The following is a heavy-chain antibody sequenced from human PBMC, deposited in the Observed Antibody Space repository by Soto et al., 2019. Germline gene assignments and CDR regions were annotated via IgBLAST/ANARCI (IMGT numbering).Heavy chain of an antibody. Sequence: SVKVSCKASGGTFSSYAISWVRQAPGQGLEWMGGIIPIFGTANYAQKFQGRVTITADESTSTAYMELSSLRSEDTAVYYCATPPYSSSWSRYYYYGMDVWGQGTTVTVSS. D-gene: IGHD6-13*01. J-gene: IGHJ6*02. V-gene: IGHV1-69*13. CDR3: ATPPYSSSWSRYYYYGMDV. CDR1: GGTFSSYA. CDR2: IIPIFGTA.